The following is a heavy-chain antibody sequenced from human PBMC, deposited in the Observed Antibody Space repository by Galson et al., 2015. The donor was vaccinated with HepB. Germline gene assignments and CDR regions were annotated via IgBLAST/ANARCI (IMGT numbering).Heavy chain of an antibody. Sequence: SVKVSCKASGYTFTSYAMHWVRQAPGQRLEWMGWINAGNGNTKYSQKFQGRVTITRDTSASTAYMELSSLRSEDTAVYYCARIDQMYYDILTGLPAFDIWGQGTMVTVSS. J-gene: IGHJ3*02. V-gene: IGHV1-3*01. CDR3: ARIDQMYYDILTGLPAFDI. CDR2: INAGNGNT. D-gene: IGHD3-9*01. CDR1: GYTFTSYA.